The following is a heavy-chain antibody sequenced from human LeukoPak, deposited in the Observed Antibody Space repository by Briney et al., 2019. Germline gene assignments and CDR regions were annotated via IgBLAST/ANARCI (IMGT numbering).Heavy chain of an antibody. CDR2: FNPNSGGT. V-gene: IGHV1-2*06. D-gene: IGHD3-3*01. Sequence: GASVKVSCKASGYSFTGYYMNWVRQAPGQGLEWMGRFNPNSGGTNYAQKFQGRVTMTRDTSISTAYMELSRLRSDDTAVYYCARDLYDFWSGTKPYFQHWGQGTLVTVSS. CDR1: GYSFTGYY. J-gene: IGHJ1*01. CDR3: ARDLYDFWSGTKPYFQH.